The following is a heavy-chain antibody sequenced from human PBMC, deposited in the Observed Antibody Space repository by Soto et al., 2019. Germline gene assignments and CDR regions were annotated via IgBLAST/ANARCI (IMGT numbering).Heavy chain of an antibody. D-gene: IGHD3-10*01. V-gene: IGHV1-18*04. Sequence: QVQLVQSGAEVKKPGASVKVSCKASGYTFTSYGISWVRQAPAQGLEWMGWISAYNGNTNYAQKLQGRVTMTTDTSTSTAYMELRSLRSDDTAVYYCARDGGMVRGVILSAYYGMDVWGQGTTVTVSS. CDR2: ISAYNGNT. J-gene: IGHJ6*02. CDR1: GYTFTSYG. CDR3: ARDGGMVRGVILSAYYGMDV.